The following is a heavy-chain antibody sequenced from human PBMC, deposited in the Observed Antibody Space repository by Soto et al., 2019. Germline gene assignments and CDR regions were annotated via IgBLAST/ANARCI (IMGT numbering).Heavy chain of an antibody. CDR3: ARDKITSLFDY. CDR1: GASFNGYY. D-gene: IGHD3-10*01. V-gene: IGHV4-34*01. CDR2: INHSGST. J-gene: IGHJ4*02. Sequence: SDTLTLRCAFYGASFNGYYWPWISQPPGTGLEWIGEINHSGSTNYNPSLKSRVTVSVDTSKNQFSLKLTSLTAADTAVYYCARDKITSLFDYWARGTLVTVS.